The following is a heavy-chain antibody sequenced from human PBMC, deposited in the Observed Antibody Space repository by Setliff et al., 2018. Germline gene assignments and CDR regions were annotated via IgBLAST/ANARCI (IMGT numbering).Heavy chain of an antibody. Sequence: SVKVSCKASGYTFTTYYMHWVRQAPGQGLEWMGRIIPIFGTANYAQKFQGRVTITADKSTRTAYMELRSLRSEDTAVYYCARGRHPPWSGYPYYYMDVWGKGTTVTVSS. CDR3: ARGRHPPWSGYPYYYMDV. J-gene: IGHJ6*03. D-gene: IGHD3-3*01. V-gene: IGHV1-69*06. CDR1: GYTFTTYY. CDR2: IIPIFGTA.